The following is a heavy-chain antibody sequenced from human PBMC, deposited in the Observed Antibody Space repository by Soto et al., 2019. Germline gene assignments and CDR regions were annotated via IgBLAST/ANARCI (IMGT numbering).Heavy chain of an antibody. Sequence: SLTCTVSGGSINTFSWSWVRQPAGKGLEWIGRIFSSGSTSFNPSLESRVAMSVDTSKNHFSLNLSSVTAADMAVYYCAREGSYSAYNFAHGIQLWSFDFWGQGALVTVSS. CDR2: IFSSGST. J-gene: IGHJ4*02. CDR1: GGSINTFS. CDR3: AREGSYSAYNFAHGIQLWSFDF. D-gene: IGHD5-12*01. V-gene: IGHV4-4*07.